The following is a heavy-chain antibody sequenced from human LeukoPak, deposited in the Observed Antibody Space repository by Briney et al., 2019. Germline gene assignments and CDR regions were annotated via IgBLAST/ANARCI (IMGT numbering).Heavy chain of an antibody. V-gene: IGHV3-33*01. CDR3: ARDLLSSSSIDY. Sequence: QTGGSLRLSCAASGFTFSSYGMHWVRQAPGKGLEWVAVIWYDGSNKYYADSVKGRFTISRDNSKNTLYLQMNSLRAEDTAVYYCARDLLSSSSIDYWGRGTLVTVSS. D-gene: IGHD6-19*01. CDR2: IWYDGSNK. CDR1: GFTFSSYG. J-gene: IGHJ4*02.